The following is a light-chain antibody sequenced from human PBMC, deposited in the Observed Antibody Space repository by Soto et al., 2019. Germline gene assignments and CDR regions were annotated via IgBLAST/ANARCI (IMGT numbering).Light chain of an antibody. CDR3: QQSHGIPYT. CDR2: AAS. J-gene: IGKJ2*01. Sequence: DIQMTQSQSSLSAAVGARATIPCRAGQTISTYLNWYQQKPGKAPKLLIYAASSLQSGVPSRFSGSGSGTDFTLTISSLQPEDFATYYCQQSHGIPYTFGQGTKLEIK. CDR1: QTISTY. V-gene: IGKV1-39*01.